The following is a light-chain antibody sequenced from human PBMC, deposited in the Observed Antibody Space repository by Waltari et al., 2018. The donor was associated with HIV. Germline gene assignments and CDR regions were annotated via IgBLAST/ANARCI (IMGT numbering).Light chain of an antibody. Sequence: QSALTQPASVSGSPGQSITISCTGTSSDVGDYNFVSWYQQHPGRAPKLLIYEVIRRPSGVSKRFSGSKSGTPASLTIAGLQAEDEADYSCGSYTNTTTSVVFGGGTKLTVL. CDR3: GSYTNTTTSVV. CDR1: SSDVGDYNF. CDR2: EVI. V-gene: IGLV2-14*01. J-gene: IGLJ2*01.